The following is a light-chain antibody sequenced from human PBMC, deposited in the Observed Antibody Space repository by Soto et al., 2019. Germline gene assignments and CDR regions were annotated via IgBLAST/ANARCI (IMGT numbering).Light chain of an antibody. CDR2: GAS. Sequence: EIVMTQSPATLSVSPGERATLSCRASQSVSGNLAWYQQKPGQAPRLLIYGASTRATGIPARFSGSGSGTEFTLTISSLQSEDFADYYCQQYNNWPPAFGQVTKVEIK. CDR1: QSVSGN. J-gene: IGKJ1*01. CDR3: QQYNNWPPA. V-gene: IGKV3-15*01.